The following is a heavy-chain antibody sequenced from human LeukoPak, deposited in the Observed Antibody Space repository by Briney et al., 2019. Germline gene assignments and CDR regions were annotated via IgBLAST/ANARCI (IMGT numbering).Heavy chain of an antibody. J-gene: IGHJ4*02. V-gene: IGHV3-7*01. CDR1: GFTFSSYW. Sequence: GGSLRLSCAASGFTFSSYWMSWVRQAPGKGLEWVANIKQDGSEKYYVDSVKGRFTISRDNSKNTLYLQMNSLRAEDTAVYYCAKDGVVVITIPGYFDYWGQGTLVTVSS. CDR2: IKQDGSEK. CDR3: AKDGVVVITIPGYFDY. D-gene: IGHD3-22*01.